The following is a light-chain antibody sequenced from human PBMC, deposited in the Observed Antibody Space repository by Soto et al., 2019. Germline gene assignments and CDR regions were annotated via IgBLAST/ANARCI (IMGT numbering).Light chain of an antibody. V-gene: IGKV3-15*01. Sequence: ETVMTQSPATLSVSPGERATLSCRASQTVGSNLAWYQQTPGRAPRLLIYGASTRATSIPARFSGGGSGTEFTLTISSLQSEDFAVYYCQQYNDWPRTFGQGTKVDIK. CDR1: QTVGSN. CDR2: GAS. J-gene: IGKJ1*01. CDR3: QQYNDWPRT.